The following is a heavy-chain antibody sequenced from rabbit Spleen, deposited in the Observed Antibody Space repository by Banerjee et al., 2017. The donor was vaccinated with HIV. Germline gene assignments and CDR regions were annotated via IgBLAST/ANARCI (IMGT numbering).Heavy chain of an antibody. CDR2: IYTSSGRT. D-gene: IGHD1-1*01. J-gene: IGHJ6*01. CDR3: ARDVPSSGSNWGYGMDL. Sequence: QQQLEESGGGLVKPGGTLTLTCKASGIDFSSFYYMCWVRQAPGKGLELIACIYTSSGRTWYATWVNGRFTISKTSSTTVTLQLNSLTAADTATYFCARDVPSSGSNWGYGMDLWGPGTLVTVS. CDR1: GIDFSSFYY. V-gene: IGHV1S43*01.